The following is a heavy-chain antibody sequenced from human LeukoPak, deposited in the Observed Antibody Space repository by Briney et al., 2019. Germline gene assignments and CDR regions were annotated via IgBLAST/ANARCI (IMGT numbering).Heavy chain of an antibody. V-gene: IGHV3-23*01. CDR3: ANFDGSTQAFQV. D-gene: IGHD3-9*01. Sequence: PGGSLRLSCAASGFTFSSYAMSWVRQAPGKGLEWVSAISGSGGSTYYADSVKGRFTISRDNSNYTLYMELNSLRAEDTALYSCANFDGSTQAFQVWGQGTMVTVSS. CDR1: GFTFSSYA. CDR2: ISGSGGST. J-gene: IGHJ3*01.